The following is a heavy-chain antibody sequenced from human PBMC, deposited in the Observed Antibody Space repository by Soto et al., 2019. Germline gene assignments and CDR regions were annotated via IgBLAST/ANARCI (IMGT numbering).Heavy chain of an antibody. CDR3: AMFYSGSGNYLGDAFDM. CDR1: GYSFTSYY. D-gene: IGHD3-10*01. J-gene: IGHJ3*02. V-gene: IGHV1-46*01. Sequence: QVQLVQSGAEVKKPGASVKVSCKASGYSFTSYYMHWVRQAPGQGLEWLGIINPNGGTTSSAPKFQGRVTLTSYTSTSTVYMDLSSLTSEDTAVYFCAMFYSGSGNYLGDAFDMWGQGTMVTVSS. CDR2: INPNGGTT.